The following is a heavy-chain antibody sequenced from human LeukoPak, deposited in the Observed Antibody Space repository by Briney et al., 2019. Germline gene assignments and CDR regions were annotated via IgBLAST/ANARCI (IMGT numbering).Heavy chain of an antibody. CDR2: LDNSGNNA. CDR3: AKARTIFGVVTSLMDV. CDR1: GFTFSTYA. Sequence: GGSLRLSCAASGFTFSTYAMSWVRQAPGKGLDWVSSLDNSGNNAYYADSVRGRFTVSRDNSKDTHYLQMNNLRAEDTAVYYCAKARTIFGVVTSLMDVWGKGTTVTVSS. D-gene: IGHD3-3*01. V-gene: IGHV3-23*05. J-gene: IGHJ6*03.